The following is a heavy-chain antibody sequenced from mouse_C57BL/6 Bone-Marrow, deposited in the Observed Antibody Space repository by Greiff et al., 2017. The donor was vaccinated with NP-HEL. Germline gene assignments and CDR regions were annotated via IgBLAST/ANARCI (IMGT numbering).Heavy chain of an antibody. Sequence: EVKLVESGAELVKPGASVKLSCTASGFNIKDYYMHWVKQRTEQGLEWIGRIDPEDGETKYAPKFQGKATITAEPSSNTAYRQLSSLTSEDTAVYYCARGDDAYAMDDWGQGTSVTVSS. D-gene: IGHD2-3*01. J-gene: IGHJ4*01. CDR1: GFNIKDYY. CDR3: ARGDDAYAMDD. CDR2: IDPEDGET. V-gene: IGHV14-2*01.